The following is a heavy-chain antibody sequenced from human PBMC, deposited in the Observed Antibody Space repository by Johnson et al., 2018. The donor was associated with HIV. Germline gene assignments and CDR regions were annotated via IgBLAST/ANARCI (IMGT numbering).Heavy chain of an antibody. D-gene: IGHD2-15*01. Sequence: QVQLVESGGDVVQPGMSLRLSYAASGFTFSRENMHWVRQAPDKGLHWVAIIRYDGSNKYYADSVKGRFTISRDNSKNTLYLQMNSLRAEDTAVYYCAKDPGRRDPHAFDIWGQGTVVTVSS. CDR2: IRYDGSNK. J-gene: IGHJ3*02. CDR3: AKDPGRRDPHAFDI. CDR1: GFTFSREN. V-gene: IGHV3-30*02.